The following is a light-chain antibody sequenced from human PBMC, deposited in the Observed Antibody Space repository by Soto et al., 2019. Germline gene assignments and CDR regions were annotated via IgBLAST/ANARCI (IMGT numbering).Light chain of an antibody. CDR3: QQYNGYSRA. Sequence: DIQMTQSPSTLSASVGDRVTITCRASQSLNDWLAWFQQKPGKAPNLLIYKVSNLDSGVPSRFSGSGSGTEFTLTISSLQPDDFAAYYCQQYNGYSRAFGQGTKVEIK. J-gene: IGKJ1*01. V-gene: IGKV1-5*03. CDR1: QSLNDW. CDR2: KVS.